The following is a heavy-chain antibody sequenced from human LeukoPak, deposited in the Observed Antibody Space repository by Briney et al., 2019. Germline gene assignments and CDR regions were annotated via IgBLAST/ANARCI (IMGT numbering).Heavy chain of an antibody. CDR1: GFTFSNYA. D-gene: IGHD1-26*01. J-gene: IGHJ4*02. CDR2: ITDDSDDT. V-gene: IGHV3-23*01. CDR3: VKGVGPRAPNGRVFEY. Sequence: GWSLRLSCAASGFTFSNYAMTWVRQAPGKGLDWVSIITDDSDDTRYADSVRGRFTISRDNSKNTLFLQMNTLRVDDTAVYYCVKGVGPRAPNGRVFEYWGQGALVTVSS.